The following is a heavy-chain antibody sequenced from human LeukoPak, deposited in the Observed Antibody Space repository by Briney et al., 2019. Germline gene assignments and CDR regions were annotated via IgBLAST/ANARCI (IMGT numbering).Heavy chain of an antibody. J-gene: IGHJ4*03. V-gene: IGHV3-74*01. CDR3: VMGRAYNY. D-gene: IGHD5-18*01. CDR1: GFTFSSYW. Sequence: GGSLRLSCAASGFTFSSYWMHWVRQAPGKGLVWVSLINNDGSTNYADSVKGRFTISRDNAKSTVFLQMNSLRPEDTAVYSCVMGRAYNYWGRGTMVTVSS. CDR2: INNDGST.